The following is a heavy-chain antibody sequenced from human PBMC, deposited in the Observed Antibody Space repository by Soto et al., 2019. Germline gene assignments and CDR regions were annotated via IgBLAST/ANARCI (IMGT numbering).Heavy chain of an antibody. Sequence: GVSLRLSCAASGFTFSSYAMSWVRQAPGKGLEWVSAISGSGGSTYYADSVKGRFTISRDNSKNTLYLQMNSLRAEDTAVYYCAKDLSQWLDSFGWFDPWGQGTLVTVSS. CDR2: ISGSGGST. J-gene: IGHJ5*02. CDR1: GFTFSSYA. CDR3: AKDLSQWLDSFGWFDP. D-gene: IGHD6-19*01. V-gene: IGHV3-23*01.